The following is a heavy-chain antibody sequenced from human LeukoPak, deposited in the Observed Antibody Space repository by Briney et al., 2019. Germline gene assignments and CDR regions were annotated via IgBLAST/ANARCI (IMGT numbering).Heavy chain of an antibody. CDR3: ARLVVVVAAPFDY. Sequence: ASVKVSCKASGYTFTGYYMHWVRQAPGQGLEWMGWINPNSGGTNYAQKLQGRVTMTTDTSTSTAYMELRSLRSDDTAVYYCARLVVVVAAPFDYWGQGTLVTVSS. CDR1: GYTFTGYY. D-gene: IGHD2-15*01. J-gene: IGHJ4*02. CDR2: INPNSGGT. V-gene: IGHV1-2*02.